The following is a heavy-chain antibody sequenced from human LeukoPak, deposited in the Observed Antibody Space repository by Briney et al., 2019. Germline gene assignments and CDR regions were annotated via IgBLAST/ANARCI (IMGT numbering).Heavy chain of an antibody. D-gene: IGHD3-3*01. CDR1: GYTFTSYG. Sequence: ASVKVSCKASGYTFTSYGISWVRQAPGQGLEWMGWMNPNSGNTGYAQKFQGRVTMTRNTSISTAYMEPSSLRSEDTAVYYCASYRLRPWDFWSGYLTPGYYGMDVWGQGTTVTVSS. CDR3: ASYRLRPWDFWSGYLTPGYYGMDV. J-gene: IGHJ6*02. V-gene: IGHV1-8*02. CDR2: MNPNSGNT.